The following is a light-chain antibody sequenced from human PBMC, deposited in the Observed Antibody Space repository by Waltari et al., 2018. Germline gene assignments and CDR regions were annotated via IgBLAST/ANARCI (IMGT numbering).Light chain of an antibody. CDR1: SNDVGGYYY. V-gene: IGLV2-11*01. J-gene: IGLJ2*01. CDR2: DVT. Sequence: QSALSQPLSVSGSPGQSVTISCTGTSNDVGGYYYVSWFQQFPGKAPKLIIYDVTRRPSGVPDRFSGSKSGNTASLTISGLQVEDEATYYCCSRAGTYTWLFGGGTKVTVL. CDR3: CSRAGTYTWL.